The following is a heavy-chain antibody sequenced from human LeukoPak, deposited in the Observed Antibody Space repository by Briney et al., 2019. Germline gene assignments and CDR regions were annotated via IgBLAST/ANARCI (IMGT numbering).Heavy chain of an antibody. V-gene: IGHV4-34*01. CDR3: ARGDTAMAEYYFDY. J-gene: IGHJ4*02. D-gene: IGHD5-18*01. CDR1: GGSFSGYY. Sequence: KSSETLSLTCAVCGGSFSGYYWSWIRQPPGKGLEWIGEINHSGSTNYNPSLKSRVTISVDTSKNQFSLKLSSVTAADTAVYYCARGDTAMAEYYFDYWGQGTLVTVSS. CDR2: INHSGST.